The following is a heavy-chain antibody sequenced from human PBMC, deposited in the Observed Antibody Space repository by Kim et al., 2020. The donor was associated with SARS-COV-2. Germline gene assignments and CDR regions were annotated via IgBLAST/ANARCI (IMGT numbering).Heavy chain of an antibody. V-gene: IGHV1-46*01. Sequence: ASVKVSCKASGYTFTGYYIHWVRQATGQGLEWMGIIDPRNCWTHYAQRLQGRLTVTRDTSTSTAYMELSCLRSDDTAVYYCARDYITAAGKEGFAYGDKGPLVTISP. CDR2: IDPRNCWT. CDR3: ARDYITAAGKEGFAY. J-gene: IGHJ4*02. CDR1: GYTFTGYY. D-gene: IGHD6-13*01.